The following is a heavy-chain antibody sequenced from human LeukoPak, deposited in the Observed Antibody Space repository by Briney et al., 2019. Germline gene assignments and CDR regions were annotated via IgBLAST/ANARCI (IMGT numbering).Heavy chain of an antibody. Sequence: GGSLRLSCAVSGFTFSNYWMHWVRQAPGKGLVWVSAVNRDGSGTYYAGPVKGRFTISRDNAKNTLYLQMNSLRVEDTAVYYCTPGGGQGTLVTVSS. CDR2: VNRDGSGT. D-gene: IGHD3-10*01. V-gene: IGHV3-74*01. CDR1: GFTFSNYW. J-gene: IGHJ4*02. CDR3: TPG.